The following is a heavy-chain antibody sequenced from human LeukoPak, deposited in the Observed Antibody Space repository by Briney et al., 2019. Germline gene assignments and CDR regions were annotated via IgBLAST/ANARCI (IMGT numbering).Heavy chain of an antibody. J-gene: IGHJ6*03. CDR2: IKQDGSEK. CDR1: GFTFSSYW. D-gene: IGHD3-10*01. V-gene: IGHV3-7*04. CDR3: ARVPRAYYYYMDV. Sequence: GGSLRLSCAASGFTFSSYWMSWVRQAPGKGLEWVANIKQDGSEKYYVDSVKGRFTISRDNAKNSLYLQMNSLRAEDTAVYYCARVPRAYYYYMDVWGKGTTVTVSS.